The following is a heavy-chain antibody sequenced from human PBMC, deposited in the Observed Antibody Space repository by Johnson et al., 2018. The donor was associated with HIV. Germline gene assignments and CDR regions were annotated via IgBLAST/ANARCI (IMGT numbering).Heavy chain of an antibody. J-gene: IGHJ3*02. D-gene: IGHD1-14*01. CDR3: AKIRTSGTCDAFGI. CDR1: GFTFSSYG. CDR2: ISYDGSDK. Sequence: QVQLVESGGGVVQPGGSLRLSCAASGFTFSSYGMHWVRQAPGKGLEWVAVISYDGSDKYYADSVKGRFTISRDNSKNTLYLQMDSLRAEDTAVYYCAKIRTSGTCDAFGIWGQGTMVTVSS. V-gene: IGHV3-30*19.